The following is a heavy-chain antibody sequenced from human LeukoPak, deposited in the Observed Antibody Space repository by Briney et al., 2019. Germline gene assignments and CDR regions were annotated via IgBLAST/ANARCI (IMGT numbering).Heavy chain of an antibody. Sequence: PSETLSLTCAVSGGSISSGGYSWSWIRQPPGKGLEWIGYIYHSGSTYYNPSLKSRVTISVDRSKNQFSLKLSSVTAADTAVYYCARDRGVYGSGSYNWFDPWGQGTLVTVSS. CDR3: ARDRGVYGSGSYNWFDP. CDR1: GGSISSGGYS. J-gene: IGHJ5*02. D-gene: IGHD3-10*01. CDR2: IYHSGST. V-gene: IGHV4-30-2*01.